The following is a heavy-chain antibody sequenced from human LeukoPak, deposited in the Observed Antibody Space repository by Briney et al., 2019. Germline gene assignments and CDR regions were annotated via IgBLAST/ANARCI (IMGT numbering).Heavy chain of an antibody. CDR3: ASRDGYTGSWSAIDY. J-gene: IGHJ4*02. D-gene: IGHD6-13*01. CDR2: IKQDGSEK. CDR1: TLTLNNYC. V-gene: IGHV3-7*05. Sequence: GGSLRLSCIASTLTLNNYCMSWVRQAPGKGLEWVANIKQDGSEKYHVDSVKGRFTISRDNDKNSLYLQMNSLRAEDAAVYYCASRDGYTGSWSAIDYWGQGTLVTISS.